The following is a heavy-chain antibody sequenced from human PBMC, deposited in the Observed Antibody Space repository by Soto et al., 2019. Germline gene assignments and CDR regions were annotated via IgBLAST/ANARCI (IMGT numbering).Heavy chain of an antibody. V-gene: IGHV3-49*03. Sequence: GGSLRLSSTAAGFTFGDFGISWFRQAPGKGLEWVGFIRSKAYGGTTEYAASVKGRFTISRDDSKSIAYLQMNSLKTEDTAAYYCTKGYSYGYGVEGHGMDVWGQGTTVTVSS. CDR1: GFTFGDFG. CDR2: IRSKAYGGTT. J-gene: IGHJ6*02. CDR3: TKGYSYGYGVEGHGMDV. D-gene: IGHD5-18*01.